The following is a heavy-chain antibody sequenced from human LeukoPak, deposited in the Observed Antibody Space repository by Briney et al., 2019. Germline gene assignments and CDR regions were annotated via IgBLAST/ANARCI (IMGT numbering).Heavy chain of an antibody. CDR1: GGSINNYF. J-gene: IGHJ4*02. CDR3: ARQRRGSYGY. CDR2: IHYSGST. V-gene: IGHV4-59*08. Sequence: SETLSLTCTVSGGSINNYFWSWIRQPAGKGLEWIGYIHYSGSTNYNPSLKSRVTISVDTSKNQFSLKLSSVTAADTAVYYCARQRRGSYGYWGQGTLVTVSS. D-gene: IGHD1-26*01.